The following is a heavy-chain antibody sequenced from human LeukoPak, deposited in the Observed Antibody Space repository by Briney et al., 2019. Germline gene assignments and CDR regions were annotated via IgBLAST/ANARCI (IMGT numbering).Heavy chain of an antibody. CDR3: ARNSGSSADY. V-gene: IGHV3-66*01. Sequence: LTGGSLRLSCAASGFTVSSNYMSWVRQAPGKGLEWVSVIYSGGSTYYADSVKGRFTISRDNSKNTLYLQMNSLRAEDTAVYYCARNSGSSADYWGQGTLVTVSS. CDR2: IYSGGST. J-gene: IGHJ4*02. CDR1: GFTVSSNY. D-gene: IGHD6-13*01.